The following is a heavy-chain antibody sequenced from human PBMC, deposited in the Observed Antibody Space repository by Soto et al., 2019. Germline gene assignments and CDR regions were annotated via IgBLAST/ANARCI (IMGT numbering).Heavy chain of an antibody. Sequence: ASVKVSGKASGGTFSSYAISWVRQAPGQGLEWMGGIIPIFGTANYAQKFQGRVTITADESTSTAYMELSSLRSEDTAVYYCARAFGDTNWFGPWGQGTLVTVSS. CDR2: IIPIFGTA. CDR3: ARAFGDTNWFGP. D-gene: IGHD3-3*01. CDR1: GGTFSSYA. V-gene: IGHV1-69*13. J-gene: IGHJ5*02.